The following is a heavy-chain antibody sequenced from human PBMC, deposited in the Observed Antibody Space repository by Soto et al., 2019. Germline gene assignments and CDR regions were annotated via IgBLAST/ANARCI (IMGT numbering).Heavy chain of an antibody. V-gene: IGHV4-61*01. Sequence: PSETLSLTCTVSGGSVSSGSYYWSWIRQPPGKGLEWIGYIYYSGSTNYNPSLKSRVTISVDTSKNQFSLKLSSVTAADTAVYYCARGRGSGWLYYCGMDVWGQGTTVTVSS. D-gene: IGHD6-19*01. CDR3: ARGRGSGWLYYCGMDV. CDR1: GGSVSSGSYY. CDR2: IYYSGST. J-gene: IGHJ6*02.